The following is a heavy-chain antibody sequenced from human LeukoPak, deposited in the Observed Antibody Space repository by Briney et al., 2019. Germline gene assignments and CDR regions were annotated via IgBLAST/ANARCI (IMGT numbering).Heavy chain of an antibody. J-gene: IGHJ4*02. Sequence: GGSLRLSCAASGFTFSSYAMHWVRQAPGKGLEWVAVISYDGSNKYYADSVKGRFTISRDNSKNTLYLQMNSLRAGDTAVYYCARDATRWEQQLTYWGQGTLVTVSS. D-gene: IGHD6-13*01. CDR1: GFTFSSYA. V-gene: IGHV3-30-3*01. CDR3: ARDATRWEQQLTY. CDR2: ISYDGSNK.